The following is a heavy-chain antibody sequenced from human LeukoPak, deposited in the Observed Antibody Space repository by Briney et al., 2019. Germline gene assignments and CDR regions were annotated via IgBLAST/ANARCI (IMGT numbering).Heavy chain of an antibody. V-gene: IGHV4-39*01. Sequence: SETLSLTCTVSGASIRGSSYYWAWIRQTPGKGLEWIVSIYYSGSTHYTPSLKSRLTMSVDTSKNQFSLRVSSVTAADTAVYYCARNSSYYNTGGFDYWGQGILVTVSS. CDR3: ARNSSYYNTGGFDY. CDR1: GASIRGSSYY. CDR2: IYYSGST. J-gene: IGHJ4*02. D-gene: IGHD3-10*01.